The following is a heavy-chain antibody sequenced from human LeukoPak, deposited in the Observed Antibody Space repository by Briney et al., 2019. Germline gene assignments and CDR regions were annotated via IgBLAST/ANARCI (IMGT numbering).Heavy chain of an antibody. Sequence: GGSLRLSCAASGFTFSSYAMSWVRQAPGKGLEWVSAISGSGGSTYYADSVKGRFTIARDNSKNTLYLQVNSRKAKNTAVYYCATGLLWFGELLRRGDDYSYGMDVWGQGTTVTVAS. D-gene: IGHD3-10*01. CDR2: ISGSGGST. CDR3: ATGLLWFGELLRRGDDYSYGMDV. V-gene: IGHV3-23*01. J-gene: IGHJ6*02. CDR1: GFTFSSYA.